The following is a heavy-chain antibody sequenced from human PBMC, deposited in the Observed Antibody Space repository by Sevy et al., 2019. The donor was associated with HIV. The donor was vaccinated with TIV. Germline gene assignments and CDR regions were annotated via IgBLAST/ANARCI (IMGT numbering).Heavy chain of an antibody. J-gene: IGHJ4*02. V-gene: IGHV2-5*02. Sequence: SGPTLVKPTQTLTLTCTFSGFSLSTSGVGVGWIRQPPGKALEWLALIYCDDDKRYSLSLKSRLTITKDTSKNQVVLTMTNMDPVDTATYYCAHTGRWELLSYWGQGTLVTVSS. D-gene: IGHD1-26*01. CDR3: AHTGRWELLSY. CDR1: GFSLSTSGVG. CDR2: IYCDDDK.